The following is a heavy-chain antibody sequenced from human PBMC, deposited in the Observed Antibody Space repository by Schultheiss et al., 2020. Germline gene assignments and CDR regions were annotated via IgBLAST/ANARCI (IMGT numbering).Heavy chain of an antibody. V-gene: IGHV1-2*02. D-gene: IGHD3-10*01. CDR3: ARSSITMVRGVIMTFDY. CDR1: GYTFTSYD. Sequence: ASVKVSCKASGYTFTSYDINWVRQAPGQGLEWMGWINPNSGDTKYAQRFQGSVTMTRDTSIRTAYMELSRLRSDDTAVYYCARSSITMVRGVIMTFDYWGQGTLVTVSS. CDR2: INPNSGDT. J-gene: IGHJ4*02.